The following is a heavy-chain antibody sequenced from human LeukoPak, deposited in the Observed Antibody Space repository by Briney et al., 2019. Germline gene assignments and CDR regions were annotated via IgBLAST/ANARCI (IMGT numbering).Heavy chain of an antibody. CDR3: ARRGRRQQPLAFDI. D-gene: IGHD6-13*01. V-gene: IGHV5-51*01. Sequence: GESLRISWKGSGYSFTSYWIGWVRQMPGKGLEWMGIIYPGDSDTRYSPSFQGQVTNSADKSISTAYLQWSSLKASDTAMYYCARRGRRQQPLAFDIWGQGTMVTVSS. J-gene: IGHJ3*02. CDR2: IYPGDSDT. CDR1: GYSFTSYW.